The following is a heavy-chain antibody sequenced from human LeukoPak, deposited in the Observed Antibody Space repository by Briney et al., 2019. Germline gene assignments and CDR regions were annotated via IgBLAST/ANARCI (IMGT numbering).Heavy chain of an antibody. CDR2: IYYSGST. CDR1: GGSISSYY. Sequence: SETLSLTCTVSGGSISSYYWSWIRQPPGKGLEWIGYIYYSGSTNYNPSLKSRVTISVDTSKNQFSLKLSSVTAADTAVYYCARIEDNGIVPAAIDYWGQGTLVTVSP. J-gene: IGHJ4*02. CDR3: ARIEDNGIVPAAIDY. D-gene: IGHD2-2*01. V-gene: IGHV4-59*01.